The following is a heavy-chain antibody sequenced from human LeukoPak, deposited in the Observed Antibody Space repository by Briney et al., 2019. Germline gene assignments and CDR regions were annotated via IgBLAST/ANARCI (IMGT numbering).Heavy chain of an antibody. CDR2: FDPEDGET. Sequence: ASVKVSCEVSGYTLTELSMHWVRQAPGKGLEWMGGFDPEDGETIYAQKFQGRVTMTEDTSTDTAYMELSSLRSEDTAVYYCARSITMVRGVPNFDYWGQGTLVTVSS. CDR1: GYTLTELS. J-gene: IGHJ4*02. CDR3: ARSITMVRGVPNFDY. D-gene: IGHD3-10*01. V-gene: IGHV1-24*01.